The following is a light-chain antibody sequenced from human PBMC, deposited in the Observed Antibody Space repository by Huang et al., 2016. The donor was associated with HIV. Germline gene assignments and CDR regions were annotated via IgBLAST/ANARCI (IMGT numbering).Light chain of an antibody. V-gene: IGKV3-15*01. CDR1: QSVAKH. J-gene: IGKJ1*01. Sequence: EIVMTQSPATLSVSPGERATLSCRASQSVAKHFAWYQQKPGQAPRLLIYGASARATGIPAMCSGSGAGTECTLTISSLKSEDFAVYYCHHYSNWPPTWTFGQGTKVEIK. CDR3: HHYSNWPPTWT. CDR2: GAS.